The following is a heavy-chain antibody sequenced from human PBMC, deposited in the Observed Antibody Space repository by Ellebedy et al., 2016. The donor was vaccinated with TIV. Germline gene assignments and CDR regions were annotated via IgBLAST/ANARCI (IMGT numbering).Heavy chain of an antibody. Sequence: AASVKVSCKAAGYTFTSYGISWVRHAPGQGLEWMGWISAYNGNTNYAQKLQGRVTMTTDTSTSTAYMELRSLRSDDTAVFYCARDKAAYCASGRAARYYYGMDVWGQGTTVTVSS. CDR2: ISAYNGNT. CDR3: ARDKAAYCASGRAARYYYGMDV. D-gene: IGHD3-10*01. V-gene: IGHV1-18*01. J-gene: IGHJ6*02. CDR1: GYTFTSYG.